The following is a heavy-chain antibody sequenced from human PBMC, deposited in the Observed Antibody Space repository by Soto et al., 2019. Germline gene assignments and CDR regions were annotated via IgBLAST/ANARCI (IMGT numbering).Heavy chain of an antibody. CDR1: GFTFSSYG. J-gene: IGHJ6*02. CDR2: ISYDGSNK. Sequence: GGSLRLSCAASGFTFSSYGMHWVRQAPGKGLEWVAVISYDGSNKYYADSVKGRFTISRDNSKNTLYLQMNSLRAEDTAVYYCAKDDLGYCSSTSCYAGYYYGMDVWGQGTTVTVSS. V-gene: IGHV3-30*18. CDR3: AKDDLGYCSSTSCYAGYYYGMDV. D-gene: IGHD2-2*03.